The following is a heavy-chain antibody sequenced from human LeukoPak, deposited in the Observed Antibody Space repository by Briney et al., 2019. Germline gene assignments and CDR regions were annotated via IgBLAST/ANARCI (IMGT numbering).Heavy chain of an antibody. CDR3: ASIDYYDSSGYSDY. CDR1: GGTFSSYD. D-gene: IGHD3-22*01. V-gene: IGHV1-69*13. CDR2: IIPIFGTA. J-gene: IGHJ4*02. Sequence: SVKVSCKASGGTFSSYDISWVRQAPGQGLEWMGGIIPIFGTANYAQKFQGRVTITADESTSTAYMELSSLRSEDTAVYYCASIDYYDSSGYSDYWGQGTLVTVPS.